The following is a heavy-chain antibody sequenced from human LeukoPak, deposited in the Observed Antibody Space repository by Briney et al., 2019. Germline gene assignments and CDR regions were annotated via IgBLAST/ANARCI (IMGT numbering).Heavy chain of an antibody. CDR2: ITHSGST. D-gene: IGHD1-26*01. CDR1: GYSISSDYW. CDR3: ARDSRASGSS. Sequence: SETLSLTCAVSGYSISSDYWWAWIRQPPGKGLEWIGSITHSGSTAYNPSLRSRVTMSVDTSKNQFSLKLTSVTAADAAVYFCARDSRASGSSWGQGTLVIVSS. V-gene: IGHV4-38-2*02. J-gene: IGHJ5*02.